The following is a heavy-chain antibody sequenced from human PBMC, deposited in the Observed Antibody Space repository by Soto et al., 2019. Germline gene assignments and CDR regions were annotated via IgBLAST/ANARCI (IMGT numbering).Heavy chain of an antibody. J-gene: IGHJ4*02. CDR1: GFTFSSYG. V-gene: IGHV3-30*18. D-gene: IGHD4-17*01. Sequence: QVQLVESGGGVVQPGRSLRLSCAASGFTFSSYGMHWVRQAPGKGLEWVAVISYDGSNKYYADSVKGRFTISRHNSKNTLYLQMNSLRAEDTAVYYCAKDGGGWGDYAGTPVYFDYWGQGTLVTVSS. CDR3: AKDGGGWGDYAGTPVYFDY. CDR2: ISYDGSNK.